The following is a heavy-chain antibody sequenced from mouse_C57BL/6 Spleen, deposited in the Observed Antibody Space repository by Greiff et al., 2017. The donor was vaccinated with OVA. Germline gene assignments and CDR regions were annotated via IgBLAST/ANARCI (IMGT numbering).Heavy chain of an antibody. CDR1: GYTFTSYW. J-gene: IGHJ4*01. Sequence: QVQLQQSGAELVRPGSSVKLSCKASGYTFTSYWMHWVKQRPIQGLEWIGNIDPSDSETHYNQKFKDKATLTVDKSSSTAYMQLSSLTSEDSAVYYCARNEDFNYAMDYWGQGTSVTVSS. CDR3: ARNEDFNYAMDY. V-gene: IGHV1-52*01. CDR2: IDPSDSET.